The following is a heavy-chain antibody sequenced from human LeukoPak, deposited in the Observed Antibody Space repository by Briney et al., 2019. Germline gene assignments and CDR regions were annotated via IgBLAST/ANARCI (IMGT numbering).Heavy chain of an antibody. CDR1: GASISSNNW. D-gene: IGHD3-10*01. V-gene: IGHV4-4*02. CDR2: IYHSGST. CDR3: ARAWGYGSGPLDY. J-gene: IGHJ4*02. Sequence: SETLSLTCAVSGASISSNNWWWSWVRQPPGKGLEWIGEIYHSGSTNYNPSLKSRVTMSVDTSKNQFSLKLSSVTAADTAVYYCARAWGYGSGPLDYWGQGTLVTVSS.